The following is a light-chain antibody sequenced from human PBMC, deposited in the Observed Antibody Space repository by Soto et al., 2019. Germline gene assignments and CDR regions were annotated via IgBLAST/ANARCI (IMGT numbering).Light chain of an antibody. CDR1: GANIASNY. CDR3: QSYDSRTVG. J-gene: IGLJ2*01. V-gene: IGLV6-57*02. Sequence: NFMLTQAHSVSESPGKTVIISCTGSGANIASNYVQWYQQRPGSAPTTVIYGDNERPSGVPDRFSGSIDSSSNSASLTISGLKTEDEADYYCQSYDSRTVGFGGGTKLNVL. CDR2: GDN.